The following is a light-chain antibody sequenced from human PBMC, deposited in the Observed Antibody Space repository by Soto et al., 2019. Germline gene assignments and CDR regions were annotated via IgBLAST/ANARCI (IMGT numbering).Light chain of an antibody. J-gene: IGKJ2*01. CDR3: QQRDKWPRT. Sequence: EIVLTQSPATLSLSPGERATLSCRASQSVGSYLAWYQHKPGQAPRLLIYGASNRAPDIPDRFSGRGSGTDFTLTISSLESGHSAVYYCQQRDKWPRTFGQGTKLEIK. CDR1: QSVGSY. V-gene: IGKV3-11*01. CDR2: GAS.